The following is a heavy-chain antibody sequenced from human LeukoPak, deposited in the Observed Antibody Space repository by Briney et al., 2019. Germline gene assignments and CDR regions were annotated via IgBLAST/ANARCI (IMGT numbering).Heavy chain of an antibody. J-gene: IGHJ6*03. CDR1: GGTFSSYA. D-gene: IGHD4-17*01. CDR3: ARLDYGDLEHYYMDV. V-gene: IGHV1-69*01. Sequence: SVKVSCKASGGTFSSYAISWVRQAPGQGLEWMGGIIPIFGTANYAQKFQGRVTITADESTSTAYMELNSLRSEDTAVYYCARLDYGDLEHYYMDVWGKGTTVTVSS. CDR2: IIPIFGTA.